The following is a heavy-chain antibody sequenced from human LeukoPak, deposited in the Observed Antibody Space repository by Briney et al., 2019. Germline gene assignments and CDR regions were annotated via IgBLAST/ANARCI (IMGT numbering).Heavy chain of an antibody. V-gene: IGHV4-59*01. CDR3: AREGNSGYYYDPRSFDY. CDR1: GGSISSYY. Sequence: SETLSLTCTVSGGSISSYYWSWIRQPPGKGLEWIGYIYYSGSTNYNPSLKSRVTISVDTSKNQFSLKLSSVTAADTAVYYCAREGNSGYYYDPRSFDYWGQGTLVTVSS. D-gene: IGHD3-22*01. CDR2: IYYSGST. J-gene: IGHJ4*02.